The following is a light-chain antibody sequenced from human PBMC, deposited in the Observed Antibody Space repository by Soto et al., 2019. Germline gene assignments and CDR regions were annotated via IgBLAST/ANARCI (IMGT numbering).Light chain of an antibody. CDR1: QSLSINY. Sequence: EIVLTQSPGTLSLSPGERATLSCRASQSLSINYLAWYQQKPGQAPRLLIYGASSRAAGIPDRFSGSGSGTDFTLTISRLEAEDFAVYYCQQYVYSPQTFGQATKVDIK. CDR2: GAS. J-gene: IGKJ1*01. CDR3: QQYVYSPQT. V-gene: IGKV3-20*01.